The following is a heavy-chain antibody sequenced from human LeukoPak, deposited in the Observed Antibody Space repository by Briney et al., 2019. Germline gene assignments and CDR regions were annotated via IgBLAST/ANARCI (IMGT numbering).Heavy chain of an antibody. V-gene: IGHV3-23*01. CDR1: GFTFGSNA. D-gene: IGHD2-21*02. CDR2: ISGSGGYI. J-gene: IGHJ4*02. CDR3: AEESPWYRGGDCYSPPFDY. Sequence: GGSLRLSCAASGFTFGSNAMTWVRQAPGKGLEWVSSISGSGGYIYYADSVKGRFTISRDNSKDTLYLQMNSLRAEDTAVYYCAEESPWYRGGDCYSPPFDYWGQGTLVTVSS.